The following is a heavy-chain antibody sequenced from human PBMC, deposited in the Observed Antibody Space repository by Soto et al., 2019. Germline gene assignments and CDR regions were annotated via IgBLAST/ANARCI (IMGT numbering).Heavy chain of an antibody. D-gene: IGHD1-26*01. CDR3: ATNIVGATTSNAFDI. J-gene: IGHJ3*02. V-gene: IGHV5-51*01. CDR2: IYPGDSDT. Sequence: GESLKISCKGSGYSFTSYWIGWVRQMPGKGLEWMGIIYPGDSDTRYSPPFQGQVTISAAKSISTAYLQWSSLKASDTAMYYCATNIVGATTSNAFDIWGQGTMVTVSS. CDR1: GYSFTSYW.